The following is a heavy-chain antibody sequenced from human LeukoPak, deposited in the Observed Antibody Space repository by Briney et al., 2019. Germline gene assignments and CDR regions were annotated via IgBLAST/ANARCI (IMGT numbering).Heavy chain of an antibody. CDR1: GFTFSSYA. V-gene: IGHV3-23*01. J-gene: IGHJ4*02. CDR2: FSSSGANT. D-gene: IGHD3-3*01. Sequence: GGSLRLSCAASGFTFSSYAMSWVRQAPGKGLEWVSTFSSSGANTYYADSVKGRFTVSRDNSKNTLYLQMNSLRAEDTAVYYCATLGGYWGQGTLVTVSS. CDR3: ATLGGY.